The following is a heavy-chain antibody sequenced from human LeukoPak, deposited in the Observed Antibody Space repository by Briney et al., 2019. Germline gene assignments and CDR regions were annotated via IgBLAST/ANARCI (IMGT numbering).Heavy chain of an antibody. CDR3: ARALETLGYCTGASCYLFPAY. CDR2: IKQDGSHK. CDR1: GFTFNIYR. J-gene: IGHJ4*02. D-gene: IGHD2-2*01. Sequence: GGSLTLSGAASGFTFNIYRMYWLPQAPGKGREWVANIKQDGSHKYYVDSVKGRFTISRDKSKNTLYLQMNSLRAEDTVLYYGARALETLGYCTGASCYLFPAYWGQGTLVTVSS. V-gene: IGHV3-7*01.